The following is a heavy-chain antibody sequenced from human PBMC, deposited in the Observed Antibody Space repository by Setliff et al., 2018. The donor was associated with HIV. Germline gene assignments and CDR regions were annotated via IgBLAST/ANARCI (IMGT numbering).Heavy chain of an antibody. D-gene: IGHD3-3*01. CDR3: VRGVQSPPHYSYYYMDV. CDR1: GYTFTSDY. Sequence: GASVKVSCKASGYTFTSDYIHWVRQAPGQGLEWMGIINPILGVANYAQRFQGKVTITADKSTSTAYMELTSLRFDDTAMYYCVRGVQSPPHYSYYYMDVWGEGTMVTVSS. J-gene: IGHJ6*03. CDR2: INPILGVA. V-gene: IGHV1-69*04.